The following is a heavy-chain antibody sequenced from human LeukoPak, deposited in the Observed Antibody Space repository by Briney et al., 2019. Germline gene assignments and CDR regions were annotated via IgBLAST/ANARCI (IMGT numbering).Heavy chain of an antibody. CDR3: ATKLPGIASAAIPLDNWFDP. J-gene: IGHJ5*02. D-gene: IGHD6-13*01. CDR2: ISAYNGNT. CDR1: GYTFTSYG. Sequence: ASVKVSCKASGYTFTSYGISWVRQAPGQGLEWMGWISAYNGNTNYAQKLQGRVTMTTDTSTSTAYMELRSLRSDDTAVYYCATKLPGIASAAIPLDNWFDPWGQGTLVTVSS. V-gene: IGHV1-18*01.